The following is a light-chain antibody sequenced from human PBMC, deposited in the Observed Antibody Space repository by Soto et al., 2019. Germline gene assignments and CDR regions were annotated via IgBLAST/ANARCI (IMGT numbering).Light chain of an antibody. Sequence: DIQLTQSPSFLSASVEDRVTITCLASHGISSYLSWYQQKPGKAPKLLIYAASTLQSGVPLRFSGSGSGTSFTLTISSLQPEDFATYYCQQLLSYPITFGQGTRLEIK. V-gene: IGKV1-9*01. J-gene: IGKJ5*01. CDR3: QQLLSYPIT. CDR1: HGISSY. CDR2: AAS.